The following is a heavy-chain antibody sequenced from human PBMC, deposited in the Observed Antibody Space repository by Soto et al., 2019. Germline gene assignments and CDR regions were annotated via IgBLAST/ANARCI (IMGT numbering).Heavy chain of an antibody. D-gene: IGHD3-3*01. V-gene: IGHV3-21*01. CDR2: ISSSSSYI. J-gene: IGHJ6*02. Sequence: VQLVESGGGLVKPGGSLRLSCAASGFTFSSYSMNWVRQAPGKGLEWVSSISSSSSYIYYADSVKGRFTISRDNAKNSLHLQMNGLRAEDTAVYYCAGDPRFLEWSYYGMDVWGQGTTVTVSS. CDR1: GFTFSSYS. CDR3: AGDPRFLEWSYYGMDV.